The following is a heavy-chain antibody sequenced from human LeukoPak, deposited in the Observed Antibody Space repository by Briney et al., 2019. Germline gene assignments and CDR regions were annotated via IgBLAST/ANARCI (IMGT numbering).Heavy chain of an antibody. D-gene: IGHD7-27*01. V-gene: IGHV4-39*01. Sequence: SETLSLTCTVSGGSISSSSYYWGWIRQPPRKGLEWIGSIYYSGSTYYNPSLKSRVTISVDTSKNQFSLKLSSVTAADTAVYYCARGFAGDHFDYWGQGTLVTVSS. CDR2: IYYSGST. CDR1: GGSISSSSYY. CDR3: ARGFAGDHFDY. J-gene: IGHJ4*02.